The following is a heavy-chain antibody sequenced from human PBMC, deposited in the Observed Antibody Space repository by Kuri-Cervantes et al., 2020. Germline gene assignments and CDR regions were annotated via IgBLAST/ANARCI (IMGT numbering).Heavy chain of an antibody. CDR2: MNPNSGNT. J-gene: IGHJ6*02. CDR1: GYTFTSYD. V-gene: IGHV1-8*01. D-gene: IGHD5-24*01. CDR3: ARDTPPLEMTTTDYYYGMDV. Sequence: ASVKVSCKASGYTFTSYDINWVRQATGQGLEWMGWMNPNSGNTGYAQKFQGRVTMTRNTSISTAYMELSSLRSEDTAVYYCARDTPPLEMTTTDYYYGMDVWGQGTTVTVSS.